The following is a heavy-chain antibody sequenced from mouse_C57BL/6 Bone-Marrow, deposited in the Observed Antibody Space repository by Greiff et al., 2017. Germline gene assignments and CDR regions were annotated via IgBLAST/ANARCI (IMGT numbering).Heavy chain of an antibody. CDR2: ISDGGSYT. D-gene: IGHD1-1*01. CDR3: ARDRNYGRFAY. V-gene: IGHV5-4*01. Sequence: DVKLVESGGGLVKPRGSLKLSCAASGFTFSSYAMSWVRQTPEKRLEWVATISDGGSYTYYPDNVKGRFTISRDNAKNNLYLQMSHLKSEDTAMYYCARDRNYGRFAYWGQGTLVTVSA. CDR1: GFTFSSYA. J-gene: IGHJ3*01.